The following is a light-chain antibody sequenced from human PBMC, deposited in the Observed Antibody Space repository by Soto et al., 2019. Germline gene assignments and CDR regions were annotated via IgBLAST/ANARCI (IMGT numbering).Light chain of an antibody. J-gene: IGKJ5*01. CDR3: QQRSNWPPST. CDR1: QCVSSY. CDR2: DAS. V-gene: IGKV3-11*01. Sequence: ELVLPESPATLSLSSGERATFFCRVGQCVSSYLAWYQQKPGQAPRLLIYDASNRATGIPARFSGSGSGTDFTLTISSLEPEDFSVYYFQQRSNWPPSTFGQGTRLDIK.